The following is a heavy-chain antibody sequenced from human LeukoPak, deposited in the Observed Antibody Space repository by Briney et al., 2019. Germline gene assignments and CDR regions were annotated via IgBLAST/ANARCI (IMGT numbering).Heavy chain of an antibody. D-gene: IGHD1-26*01. Sequence: SQTLSLTCTVSGDSLISGLYYWIWIRQPAGKGLEWLGRINSSENTNYKPSLKSRVTISVDTSKSQFSLRLSSVTAADTAMYYCARAAGVIVGATIDYWGQGTLVTVSS. J-gene: IGHJ4*02. CDR3: ARAAGVIVGATIDY. V-gene: IGHV4-61*02. CDR1: GDSLISGLYY. CDR2: INSSENT.